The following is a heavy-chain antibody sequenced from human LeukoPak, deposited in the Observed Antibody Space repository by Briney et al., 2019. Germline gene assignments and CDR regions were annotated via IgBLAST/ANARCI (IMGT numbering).Heavy chain of an antibody. CDR3: AGEVLTYYYGSGSYYNVHY. J-gene: IGHJ4*02. Sequence: SETLSLTCTVSGRSISSSSYFWGWIRQPPGKGLEWIGSIYYSGSTYYNPSLKSRVTISVDTSKNQFSLKLSSVTAADTAVYYCAGEVLTYYYGSGSYYNVHYWGQGTLVTVSS. CDR1: GRSISSSSYF. CDR2: IYYSGST. D-gene: IGHD3-10*01. V-gene: IGHV4-39*02.